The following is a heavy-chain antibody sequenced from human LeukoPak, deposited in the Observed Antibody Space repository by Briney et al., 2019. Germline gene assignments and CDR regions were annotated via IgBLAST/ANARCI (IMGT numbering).Heavy chain of an antibody. CDR3: AKDRYCGGDCRNDAFDI. V-gene: IGHV3-49*03. CDR1: GFTFGDYA. CDR2: IRSKAYGGTT. Sequence: GGSLRLSCTASGFTFGDYAMSWFRQAPGKGLEWVGFIRSKAYGGTTEYAASVKGRFTISRDNAKNSLYLQMNSLRAEDTALYYCAKDRYCGGDCRNDAFDIWGQGTMVTVSS. J-gene: IGHJ3*02. D-gene: IGHD2-21*02.